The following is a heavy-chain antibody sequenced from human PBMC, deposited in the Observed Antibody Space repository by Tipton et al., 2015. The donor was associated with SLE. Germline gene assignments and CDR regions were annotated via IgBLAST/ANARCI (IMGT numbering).Heavy chain of an antibody. CDR3: ARPYSSSWYDAFHI. CDR1: GGSISSYY. D-gene: IGHD6-13*01. Sequence: TLSLTCTVSGGSISSYYWGWIRQPPGKGLEWIGSIYYSGSTYYNPSLQTRVTISVDTSKNQFSLKLTSVTAADTAVYYCARPYSSSWYDAFHIWGQGTMVTVSS. J-gene: IGHJ3*02. CDR2: IYYSGST. V-gene: IGHV4-39*01.